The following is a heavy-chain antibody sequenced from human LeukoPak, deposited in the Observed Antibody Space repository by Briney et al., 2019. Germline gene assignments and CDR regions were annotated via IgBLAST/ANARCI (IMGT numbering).Heavy chain of an antibody. V-gene: IGHV1-18*01. CDR3: ARGLGSYSSGWYVY. Sequence: ASVKASCKASGYTFTSYGISWVRQAPGHRLEWMGWIGAYNGNTNYAQKLQGRVTMTTDTSTSTAYMELRSLRSDDAAVYYCARGLGSYSSGWYVYWGQGTLVTVSS. J-gene: IGHJ4*02. CDR2: IGAYNGNT. CDR1: GYTFTSYG. D-gene: IGHD6-19*01.